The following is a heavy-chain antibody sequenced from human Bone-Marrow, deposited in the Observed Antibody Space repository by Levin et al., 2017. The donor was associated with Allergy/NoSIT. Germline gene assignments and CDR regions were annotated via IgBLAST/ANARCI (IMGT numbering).Heavy chain of an antibody. D-gene: IGHD6-13*01. Sequence: SETLSLTCNVSGDSINNYYWTWIRQTPGKGLEWIGYIYYSGSTHYNPSLKSRVTISIDTSRKYFSLRLSSVTAADTAIYFCARDSNKNGYTDAFDIWGQGTMVTVSS. CDR2: IYYSGST. CDR3: ARDSNKNGYTDAFDI. J-gene: IGHJ3*02. CDR1: GDSINNYY. V-gene: IGHV4-59*01.